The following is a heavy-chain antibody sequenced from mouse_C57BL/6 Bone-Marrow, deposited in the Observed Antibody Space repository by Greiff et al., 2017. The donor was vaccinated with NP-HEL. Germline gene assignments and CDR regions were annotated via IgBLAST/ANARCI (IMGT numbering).Heavy chain of an antibody. Sequence: VQVVESGGGLVKPGGSLKLSCAASGFTFSSYAMSWVRQTPEKRLEWVATISDGGSYTYYPDNVKGRFTISRDNAKNNLYLQMSHLKSEDTAMYYCARPMVTASWFAYWGQGTLVTVSA. V-gene: IGHV5-4*01. CDR2: ISDGGSYT. D-gene: IGHD2-2*01. CDR1: GFTFSSYA. CDR3: ARPMVTASWFAY. J-gene: IGHJ3*01.